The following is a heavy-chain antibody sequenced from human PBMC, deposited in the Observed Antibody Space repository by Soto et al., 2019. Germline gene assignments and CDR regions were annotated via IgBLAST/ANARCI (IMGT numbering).Heavy chain of an antibody. D-gene: IGHD3-10*01. V-gene: IGHV4-30-2*01. CDR2: IYHSGST. CDR3: ARGISGSGSYYKPRFDY. J-gene: IGHJ4*02. CDR1: GGSISSGGYS. Sequence: PSETXSLTCAVSGGSISSGGYSWSWIRQPPGKGLEWIGYIYHSGSTYYNPSLKSRVTISVDRSKNQFSLKLSSVTAADTAVYYCARGISGSGSYYKPRFDYWGQGTLVTVSS.